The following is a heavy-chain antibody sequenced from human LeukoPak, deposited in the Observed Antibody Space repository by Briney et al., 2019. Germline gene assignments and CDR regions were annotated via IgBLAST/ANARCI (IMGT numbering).Heavy chain of an antibody. CDR1: GYSISSGFY. J-gene: IGHJ4*02. CDR3: ARIDYGGNEAAFDY. V-gene: IGHV4-38-2*01. D-gene: IGHD4-23*01. CDR2: IYHGGST. Sequence: TPSETLSLTCSVSGYSISSGFYWGWIRQPPGKGLEWIGSIYHGGSTYYNPSLKSRVTISIDTSKNQFSLKLSSVTAADTAVYYCARIDYGGNEAAFDYWGQGTLVTVSS.